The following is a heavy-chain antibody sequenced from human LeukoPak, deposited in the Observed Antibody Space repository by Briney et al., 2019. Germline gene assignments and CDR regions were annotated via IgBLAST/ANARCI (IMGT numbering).Heavy chain of an antibody. CDR1: GFTFSSYE. V-gene: IGHV3-23*01. Sequence: GGSLRLSCAASGFTFSSYEMNWVRQAPGKGLEWVSAISGSGGSTYYADSVKGRFTISRDNSKNTLYLQMNSLRAEDTAVYYCAKTVAGRSDYWGQGTLVTVSS. CDR2: ISGSGGST. D-gene: IGHD6-19*01. CDR3: AKTVAGRSDY. J-gene: IGHJ4*02.